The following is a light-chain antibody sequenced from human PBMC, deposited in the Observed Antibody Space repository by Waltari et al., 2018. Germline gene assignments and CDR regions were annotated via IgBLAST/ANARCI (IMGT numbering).Light chain of an antibody. Sequence: DIKMTQSPSSLSASVGDRVTITCRASQSISNYLNWYQQQPGKAPKLLIYVASSLQSGVPSSFSGSGSGTDFTLTINSLQPEDFATYYCQQSYSTPYTFGQGTKLEIK. CDR3: QQSYSTPYT. CDR2: VAS. CDR1: QSISNY. V-gene: IGKV1-39*01. J-gene: IGKJ2*01.